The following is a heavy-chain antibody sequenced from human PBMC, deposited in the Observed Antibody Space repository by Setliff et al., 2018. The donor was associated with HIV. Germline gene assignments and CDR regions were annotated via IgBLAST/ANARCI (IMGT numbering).Heavy chain of an antibody. CDR2: IFYSGSA. J-gene: IGHJ4*02. V-gene: IGHV4-38-2*02. CDR3: AREDSSYHYFDS. CDR1: GYAISSGYY. D-gene: IGHD3-22*01. Sequence: SETLSLTCAVSGYAISSGYYWGWIRRPPGKGLEWIGSIFYSGSANYNPSLTSPVTISVDTSKNQFSLKLRSVTAADTAVYWCAREDSSYHYFDSWGQGMLVTVSS.